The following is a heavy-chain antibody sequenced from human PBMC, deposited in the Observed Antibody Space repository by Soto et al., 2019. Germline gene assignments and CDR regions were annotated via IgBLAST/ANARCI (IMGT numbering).Heavy chain of an antibody. Sequence: ASVKVSCKASGYTFISYFMHWVRQAPGQGLEWMGTINPRGGGTTSAQKFQGRVTMTTDTSTSTVYMELSSLRSDDTAVYYCARGFQSSNTLVWFDPWGQGTLVTVSS. CDR1: GYTFISYF. D-gene: IGHD2-2*01. V-gene: IGHV1-46*01. J-gene: IGHJ5*02. CDR3: ARGFQSSNTLVWFDP. CDR2: INPRGGGT.